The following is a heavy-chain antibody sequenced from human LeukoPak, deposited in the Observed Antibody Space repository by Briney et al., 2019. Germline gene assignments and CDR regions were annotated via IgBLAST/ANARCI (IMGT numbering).Heavy chain of an antibody. CDR3: ARCAFHTSSVWFDP. Sequence: PSETLSLTCAVSGESFSHYYWSWLRQTPGKGLEWIGEINHRGTTNYNPSLESRVAISIDTSRNQFSLQVTSVTAADTAVFYCARCAFHTSSVWFDPWGQGTLVTVSS. J-gene: IGHJ5*02. CDR2: INHRGTT. CDR1: GESFSHYY. V-gene: IGHV4-34*01. D-gene: IGHD2-2*01.